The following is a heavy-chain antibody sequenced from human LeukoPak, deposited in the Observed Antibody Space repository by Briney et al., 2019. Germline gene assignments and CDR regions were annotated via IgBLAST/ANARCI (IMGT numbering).Heavy chain of an antibody. V-gene: IGHV4-38-2*01. Sequence: PSETLSLTCGVSGYSISSGYYWGWSRQPPGNGLQWIGTIYHTGSTYYKPSLKSRVTISVDTSKNQFSLKLSSVTAADTAVYYCARQLFTTTRHFDSWGQGTLVTVSS. J-gene: IGHJ4*02. CDR1: GYSISSGYY. CDR2: IYHTGST. CDR3: ARQLFTTTRHFDS. D-gene: IGHD3-10*01.